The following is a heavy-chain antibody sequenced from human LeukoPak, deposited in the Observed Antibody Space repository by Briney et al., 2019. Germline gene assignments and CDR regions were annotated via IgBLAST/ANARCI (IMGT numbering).Heavy chain of an antibody. D-gene: IGHD3-10*01. V-gene: IGHV4-34*01. CDR3: ARQNPLLWFGDQTYLAYYYYMDV. CDR2: INHSGST. J-gene: IGHJ6*03. Sequence: SETLSLTCAVYGGSFSGYYWSWIRQPPGKGLEWIGEINHSGSTNYNPSLKSRVTISVDTSKNQFSLKLSSVTAADTAVYYCARQNPLLWFGDQTYLAYYYYMDVWGKGTTVTISS. CDR1: GGSFSGYY.